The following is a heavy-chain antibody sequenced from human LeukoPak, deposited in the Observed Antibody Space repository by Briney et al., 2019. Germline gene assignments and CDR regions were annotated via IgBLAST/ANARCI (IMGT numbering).Heavy chain of an antibody. CDR3: ARHREEYYDFWSGYYAGAYGMDV. Sequence: SETLSLTCTVSGGSISSYYWSWIRQPPGKGLEWIGYIYYRGSTNYNPSLKSRVTISVDTSKNQFSLKLSSVTAADTAVYYCARHREEYYDFWSGYYAGAYGMDVWGQGTTVTVSS. J-gene: IGHJ6*02. CDR1: GGSISSYY. D-gene: IGHD3-3*01. CDR2: IYYRGST. V-gene: IGHV4-59*08.